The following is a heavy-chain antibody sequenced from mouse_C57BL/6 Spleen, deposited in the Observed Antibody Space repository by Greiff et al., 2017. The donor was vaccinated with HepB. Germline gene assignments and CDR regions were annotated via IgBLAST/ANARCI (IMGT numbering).Heavy chain of an antibody. J-gene: IGHJ1*03. CDR2: IDPSDSET. D-gene: IGHD3-1*01. CDR1: GYTFTSYW. Sequence: VQLQQSGAELVRPGSSVKLSCKASGYTFTSYWMHWVKQRPIQGLEWIGNIDPSDSETHYNQKFKDKATLTVDKSSSKAYMQLSSLTSEDSAVYYCARALDYWYFDVWGTGTTVTVSS. V-gene: IGHV1-52*01. CDR3: ARALDYWYFDV.